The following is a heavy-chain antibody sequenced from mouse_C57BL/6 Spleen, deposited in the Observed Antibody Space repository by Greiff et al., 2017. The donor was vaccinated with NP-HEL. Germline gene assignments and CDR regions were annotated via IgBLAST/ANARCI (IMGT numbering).Heavy chain of an antibody. CDR1: GYAFSSYW. CDR3: ARVGDYSNYFDY. J-gene: IGHJ2*01. V-gene: IGHV1-80*01. Sequence: VQLQQSGAELVKPGASVKISCKASGYAFSSYWMNWVKQRPGKGLEWIGQIYPGDGDTNYNGKFKGKATLTADKSSSTAYMQLSSLTSDDSAVYFCARVGDYSNYFDYWGQGTTLTVSS. CDR2: IYPGDGDT. D-gene: IGHD2-5*01.